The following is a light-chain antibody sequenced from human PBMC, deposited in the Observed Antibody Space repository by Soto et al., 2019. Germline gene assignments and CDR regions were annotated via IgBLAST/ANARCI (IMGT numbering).Light chain of an antibody. Sequence: DLQMTPSPSTLSSPVGDRGTITCRGSQSISSWLAWYQQKPGKAPKLLIYDASSLESGVPSRFSGSGSGTEFTLTISSLQPDDFATYYCQQYNSYWTFGQGTKVDIK. CDR2: DAS. CDR3: QQYNSYWT. CDR1: QSISSW. J-gene: IGKJ1*01. V-gene: IGKV1-5*01.